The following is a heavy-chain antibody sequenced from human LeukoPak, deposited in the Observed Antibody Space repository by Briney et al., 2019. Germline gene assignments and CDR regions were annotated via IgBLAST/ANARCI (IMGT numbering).Heavy chain of an antibody. D-gene: IGHD3-22*01. CDR3: ARDIYDSSGYYYVSDAFDI. CDR2: ISSSGSTI. CDR1: GFTFSDYY. J-gene: IGHJ3*02. Sequence: KPGGSLRLSCAASGFTFSDYYMSWIRQAPGKGLEWVSYISSSGSTIYYADSVKGRFTISRDNAKNSLYLQMNSLRAEDMAVYYCARDIYDSSGYYYVSDAFDIWGQGTMVTVSS. V-gene: IGHV3-11*01.